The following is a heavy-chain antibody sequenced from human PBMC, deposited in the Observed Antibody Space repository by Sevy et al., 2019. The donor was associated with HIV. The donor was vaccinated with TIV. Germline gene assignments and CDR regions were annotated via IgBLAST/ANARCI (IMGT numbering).Heavy chain of an antibody. D-gene: IGHD3-16*02. CDR1: GFTFSSYW. J-gene: IGHJ6*03. CDR2: IKQDGSEK. V-gene: IGHV3-7*01. Sequence: GGSLRLSCAASGFTFSSYWMSWVRQAPGKGLEWVANIKQDGSEKYYVDSVKGRFTISRDNAKNSRYLQMNSLSAEDTAVYYCASSLGELSFFYYYYMDVWGKGTTVTVSS. CDR3: ASSLGELSFFYYYYMDV.